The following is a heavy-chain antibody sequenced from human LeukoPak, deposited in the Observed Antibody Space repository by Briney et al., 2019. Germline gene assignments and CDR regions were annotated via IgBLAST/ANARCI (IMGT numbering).Heavy chain of an antibody. CDR1: GYSFTSYW. D-gene: IGHD5-24*01. CDR2: IYPGDSDT. V-gene: IGHV5-51*01. J-gene: IGHJ4*02. Sequence: GESLKISCKGSGYSFTSYWIGWVRQMPGKGLEWMGIIYPGDSDTRYSPSFQGQVTISADKSISTAYLQWSSLKASDTAMCYCARIALRDGYNYDYWGQGTLVTVSS. CDR3: ARIALRDGYNYDY.